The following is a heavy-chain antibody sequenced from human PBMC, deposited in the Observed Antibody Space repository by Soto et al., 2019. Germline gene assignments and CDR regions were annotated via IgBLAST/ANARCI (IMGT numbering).Heavy chain of an antibody. CDR1: GDSISSYY. J-gene: IGHJ5*02. V-gene: IGHV4-59*08. D-gene: IGHD2-15*01. Sequence: PSETLSLTCTVSGDSISSYYWTWIRQPPGKGLEWIGYIYSSGSTSYNPSLKSRVSISVDVSKNQFSLKLSSVTAADSAVYYCARHDCSGGSCYSSSFDPWGQGTLVTVS. CDR3: ARHDCSGGSCYSSSFDP. CDR2: IYSSGST.